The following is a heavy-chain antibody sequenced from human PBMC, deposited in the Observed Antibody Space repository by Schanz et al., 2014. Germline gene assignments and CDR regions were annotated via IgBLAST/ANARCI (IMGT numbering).Heavy chain of an antibody. CDR2: INPNSGTT. CDR3: ASSGAGYSSSWDFDY. CDR1: GYTFVSYS. Sequence: QVQLVQSGAEVKKPGASVKVSCKASGYTFVSYSMHWVRQAPGQGLEWMGWINPNSGTTNYAQKFQGWVTMTRDTSISTAYMELSRLKSDDTAVYYCASSGAGYSSSWDFDYWGQGTLVTVSS. V-gene: IGHV1-2*04. D-gene: IGHD6-13*01. J-gene: IGHJ4*02.